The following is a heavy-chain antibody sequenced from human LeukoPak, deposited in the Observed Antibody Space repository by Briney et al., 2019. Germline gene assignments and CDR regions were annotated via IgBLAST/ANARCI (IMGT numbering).Heavy chain of an antibody. D-gene: IGHD1-26*01. CDR1: GFTFSSYA. Sequence: GGSLGLSCAASGFTFSSYAMSWVRQAPGKGLEWVSAISGSGGSTYYAGSVKGRFTISRDNSKNTLYLQMNSLRAEDTAVYYCARGSGNYRYYFDYWGQGTLVTVSS. CDR2: ISGSGGST. V-gene: IGHV3-23*01. J-gene: IGHJ4*02. CDR3: ARGSGNYRYYFDY.